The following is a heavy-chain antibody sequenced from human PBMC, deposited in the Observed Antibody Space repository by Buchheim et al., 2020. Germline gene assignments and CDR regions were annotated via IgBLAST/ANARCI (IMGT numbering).Heavy chain of an antibody. V-gene: IGHV4-31*03. CDR2: IYYSGRN. Sequence: QVQLQESGPGLVKPSQTLSLTCTVSGGSVSNDDYYWSWIRQHPGRGLEWFGYIYYSGRNHYNPSLKSRITISVDTSKNQFSLKLSTVTAADMAVYYCARAYYFSYYMDVWGKGTT. CDR1: GGSVSNDDYY. J-gene: IGHJ6*03. CDR3: ARAYYFSYYMDV.